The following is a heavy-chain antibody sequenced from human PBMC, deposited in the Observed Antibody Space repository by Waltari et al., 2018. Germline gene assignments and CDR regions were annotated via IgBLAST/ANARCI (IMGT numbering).Heavy chain of an antibody. CDR2: SKNKDASYTT. CDR1: GFTSRDHY. Sequence: EVQLVESGGGLVQPGGSLRVSCAASGFTSRDHYLNWIRQAPGKGLEWVGRSKNKDASYTTEYAASVKGRFTISRDDSKNSLYLQMSSLKAEDTAVYYCGVNIYGYLYWGQGTLVTVSS. CDR3: GVNIYGYLY. V-gene: IGHV3-72*01. J-gene: IGHJ4*02. D-gene: IGHD5-18*01.